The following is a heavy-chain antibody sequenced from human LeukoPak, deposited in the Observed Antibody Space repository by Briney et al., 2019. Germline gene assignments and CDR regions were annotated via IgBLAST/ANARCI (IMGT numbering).Heavy chain of an antibody. CDR1: GASINDYY. J-gene: IGHJ4*02. CDR3: TRVVNGGHFDY. Sequence: PSETLSLTRSVSGASINDYYWTWIRQPPGKGLEWIGYVYHTGTSGYHPSLKSRVAMSLDTSKNQVSLKLSSVIAADTAVYFCTRVVNGGHFDYWGQGALVTVSS. D-gene: IGHD2-8*01. CDR2: VYHTGTS. V-gene: IGHV4-59*12.